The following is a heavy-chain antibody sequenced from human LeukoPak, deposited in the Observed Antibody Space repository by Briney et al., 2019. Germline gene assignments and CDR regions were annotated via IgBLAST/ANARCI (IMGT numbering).Heavy chain of an antibody. CDR1: GFTFSSYA. J-gene: IGHJ4*02. Sequence: PGRSLRLSCAASGFTFSSYAMSWVRQAPGKGLEWVSAISGSGGSTYYADSVKGRFTISRDNSKNTLYLQMNSLRAGDTAVYYCAKDLDSSSWYYFDYWGQGTLVTVSS. V-gene: IGHV3-23*01. CDR2: ISGSGGST. CDR3: AKDLDSSSWYYFDY. D-gene: IGHD6-13*01.